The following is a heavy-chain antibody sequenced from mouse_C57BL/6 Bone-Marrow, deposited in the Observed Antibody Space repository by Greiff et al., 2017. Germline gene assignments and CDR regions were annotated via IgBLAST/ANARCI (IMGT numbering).Heavy chain of an antibody. CDR3: ARCTVDY. V-gene: IGHV1-50*01. CDR1: GYTFTSYW. CDR2: IDPSDSYT. Sequence: VQLQQPGAELVKPGASVKLSCKASGYTFTSYWMQWVKQRPGQGLEWIGEIDPSDSYTNYNQKLKGKATLTVDTSSSTAYMQLSSLTSEDSAVYYGARCTVDYWGQGTTLTVSS. J-gene: IGHJ2*01.